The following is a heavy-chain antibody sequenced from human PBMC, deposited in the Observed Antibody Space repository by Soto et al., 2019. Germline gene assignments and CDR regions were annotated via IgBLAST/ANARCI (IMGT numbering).Heavy chain of an antibody. D-gene: IGHD3-16*02. CDR3: ARDLVPFTFGGVIVPRAGVSFDI. Sequence: QVQLVQSGAEVKKPGASVKVSCKASGYTFTSYYMHWVRQAPGQGLEWMGIINPSGGSTSYAQKFQGRVTMTGDTSTSTVYMELSSLRSEDTAVYYCARDLVPFTFGGVIVPRAGVSFDIWGQGTMVTVSS. J-gene: IGHJ3*02. V-gene: IGHV1-46*01. CDR2: INPSGGST. CDR1: GYTFTSYY.